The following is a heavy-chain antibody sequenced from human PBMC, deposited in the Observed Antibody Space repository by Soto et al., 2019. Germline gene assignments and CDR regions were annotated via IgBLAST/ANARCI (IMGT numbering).Heavy chain of an antibody. Sequence: GGSLRLSCAASGLTFASYGMHWVRQAPGKGLEWMALILHDGSAEYYADSVKGRFTISRDNSKNTLYLQMNSLRAEDTAVYYCARSRDGYSFYFYYGMDGWGQGTTVTVSS. CDR1: GLTFASYG. CDR3: ARSRDGYSFYFYYGMDG. D-gene: IGHD4-4*01. V-gene: IGHV3-30*03. CDR2: ILHDGSAE. J-gene: IGHJ6*02.